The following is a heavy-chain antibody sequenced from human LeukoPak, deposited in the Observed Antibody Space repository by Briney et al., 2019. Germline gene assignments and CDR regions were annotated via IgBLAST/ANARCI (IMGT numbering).Heavy chain of an antibody. V-gene: IGHV4-4*07. D-gene: IGHD3-3*01. J-gene: IGHJ6*03. Sequence: SETLSLTCTVSGGSISSYYWSWIRQPAGKGLEWIGRIYTSGSTNYNPYLTSRVTRSVDTSKNQFSMKLSSVTAADTAVYYCARELRITIFGVAVYYMDVWGKGTTVTVSS. CDR1: GGSISSYY. CDR2: IYTSGST. CDR3: ARELRITIFGVAVYYMDV.